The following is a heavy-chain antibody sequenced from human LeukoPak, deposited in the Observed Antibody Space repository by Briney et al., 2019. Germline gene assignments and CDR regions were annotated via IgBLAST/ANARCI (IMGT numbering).Heavy chain of an antibody. D-gene: IGHD1-26*01. V-gene: IGHV4-39*01. J-gene: IGHJ6*02. Sequence: PSETLSLTCSVSGGSIRDTSFYWGWIRQPPGKGLEWIGNIHYTGSTYYNPSLKSRVTIFVDTSKNQFSLKLSSVTAADTAVYYCARVNVGYYYYGMDVWGQGTTVTVSS. CDR2: IHYTGST. CDR3: ARVNVGYYYYGMDV. CDR1: GGSIRDTSFY.